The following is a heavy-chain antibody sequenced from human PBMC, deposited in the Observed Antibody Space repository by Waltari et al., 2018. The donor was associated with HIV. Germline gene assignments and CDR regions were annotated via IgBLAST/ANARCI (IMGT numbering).Heavy chain of an antibody. CDR3: ARDGPASSSSDFDY. CDR2: IKEDGSER. J-gene: IGHJ4*02. V-gene: IGHV3-7*03. Sequence: EVQLVESGGGLVQPGGSLRLSCGGSGFIFSTYSMAWVSQAPGKGLEWIATIKEDGSERYYVDSVKGRFTISRDNAKNSLYLQMHSLRVEDTAVYYCARDGPASSSSDFDYWGQGTLVTVSS. D-gene: IGHD6-6*01. CDR1: GFIFSTYS.